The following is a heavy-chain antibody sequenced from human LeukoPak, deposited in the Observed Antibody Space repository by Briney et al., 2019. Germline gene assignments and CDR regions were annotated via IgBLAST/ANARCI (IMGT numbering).Heavy chain of an antibody. CDR1: GFTFSSYS. Sequence: PGGSLRLSCAASGFTFSSYSMNWVRQAPGKGLEWVSSISSSSSYIYYADSVKGRFTISRDNAKNSLYLQMNSLRVEDTAVYYCARGVRTYYYYYMDVWGKGTTVTISS. V-gene: IGHV3-21*01. CDR3: ARGVRTYYYYYMDV. CDR2: ISSSSSYI. D-gene: IGHD4-23*01. J-gene: IGHJ6*03.